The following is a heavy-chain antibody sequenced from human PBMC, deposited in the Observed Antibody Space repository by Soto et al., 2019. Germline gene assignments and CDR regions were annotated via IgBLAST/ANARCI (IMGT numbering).Heavy chain of an antibody. V-gene: IGHV3-74*01. CDR1: GFGFHTYW. CDR3: AKVMVKNWFDP. CDR2: INSDGDTS. J-gene: IGHJ5*02. Sequence: PGGSLRLSCVASGFGFHTYWMHWVRQVPGKGLVWVARINSDGDTSTYADSVKGRFTISRDNSKNTLYLQMSSLRAEDTAVYYCAKVMVKNWFDPWGQGTLVTVSS. D-gene: IGHD5-18*01.